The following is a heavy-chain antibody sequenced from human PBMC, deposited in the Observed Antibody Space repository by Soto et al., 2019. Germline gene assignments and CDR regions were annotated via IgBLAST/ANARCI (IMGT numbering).Heavy chain of an antibody. CDR2: ILYDGSNK. J-gene: IGHJ6*02. V-gene: IGHV3-30-3*01. CDR3: AREAYSSSWETYYYYGMDV. Sequence: QVQLVESGGGVVQPGRSLRLSCAASGFTFSSYAMHWVRQAPGKGLEWVAVILYDGSNKYYADSVKGRFTISRDNSKTTLYRQMTSLRAEDTAVYYCAREAYSSSWETYYYYGMDVWGQGTTVTVSS. D-gene: IGHD6-13*01. CDR1: GFTFSSYA.